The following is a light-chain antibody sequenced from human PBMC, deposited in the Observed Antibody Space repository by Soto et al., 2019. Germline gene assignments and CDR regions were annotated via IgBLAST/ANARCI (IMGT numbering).Light chain of an antibody. V-gene: IGLV1-44*01. Sequence: QSVLTQPPSASGTPGQSVTISCSGRSSNIGTNTVNWYQQLPGTAPKLLIYTNNQRPSGIPDRFSGSKSGSSASLAISGLQSDDEGDYHCAAWDDTLNGPVFGGGTKLTVL. CDR1: SSNIGTNT. CDR2: TNN. J-gene: IGLJ3*02. CDR3: AAWDDTLNGPV.